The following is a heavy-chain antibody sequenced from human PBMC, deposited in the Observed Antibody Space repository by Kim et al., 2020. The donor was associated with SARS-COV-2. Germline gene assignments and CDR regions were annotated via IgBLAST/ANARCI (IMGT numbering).Heavy chain of an antibody. CDR1: GFTFSNYW. V-gene: IGHV3-7*01. J-gene: IGHJ5*02. CDR3: AREAGAFLAP. Sequence: GGSLRLSCAASGFTFSNYWVTWVRQAPGKGLEWVANIKQDGSEKYYVDSVKGRFTISRDNAKNSLYLQMNSLRAEDTAVYYCAREAGAFLAPSGDGTLVT. D-gene: IGHD2-21*01. CDR2: IKQDGSEK.